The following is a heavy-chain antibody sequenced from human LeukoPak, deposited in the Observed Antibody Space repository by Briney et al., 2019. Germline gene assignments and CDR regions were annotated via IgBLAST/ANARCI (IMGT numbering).Heavy chain of an antibody. V-gene: IGHV3-48*03. CDR3: ASCIAAAGTFDY. J-gene: IGHJ4*02. CDR1: GFTFSSYA. D-gene: IGHD6-13*01. Sequence: GGSLRLSCTASGFTFSSYAMNWVRQTPGKGLEWVSYISSSGSTIYYADSVKGRFTIPRDNAKNSLYLQMNSLRAEDTAVYYCASCIAAAGTFDYWGQGTLVTVSS. CDR2: ISSSGSTI.